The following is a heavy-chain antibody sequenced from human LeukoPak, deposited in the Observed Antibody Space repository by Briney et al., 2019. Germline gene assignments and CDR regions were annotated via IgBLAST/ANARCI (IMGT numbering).Heavy chain of an antibody. CDR3: ANDHELSGSYSIAYFDY. J-gene: IGHJ4*02. D-gene: IGHD3-10*01. Sequence: PGGSLRLSCAASGFTFSSYAMSWVRQAPGKGLEWVSAISGSGASTYYADSVKGRFTISRDNSKNTLYLQMNSLRAEDTAVYYCANDHELSGSYSIAYFDYWGQGTLVTVSS. CDR2: ISGSGAST. CDR1: GFTFSSYA. V-gene: IGHV3-23*01.